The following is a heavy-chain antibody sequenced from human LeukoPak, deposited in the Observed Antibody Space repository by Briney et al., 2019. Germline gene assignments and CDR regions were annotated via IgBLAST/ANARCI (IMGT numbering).Heavy chain of an antibody. CDR3: ARGRYCSSPSCYLTWFDP. CDR2: IYPGDSNT. D-gene: IGHD2-2*01. V-gene: IGHV5-51*01. J-gene: IGHJ5*02. Sequence: GESLKISCKGSGYSFTSYWIGWVRQMPGKGLEWMGIIYPGDSNTRYSPSFQGQVTISADKSVSTAYLQWSSLKASGTAMYYCARGRYCSSPSCYLTWFDPWGQGTLVTVSS. CDR1: GYSFTSYW.